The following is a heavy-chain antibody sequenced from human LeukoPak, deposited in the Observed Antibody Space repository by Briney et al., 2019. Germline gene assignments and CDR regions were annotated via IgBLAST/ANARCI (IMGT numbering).Heavy chain of an antibody. CDR3: ARDRGSGSYNYFDY. Sequence: SETLSLTCTVSGGSLSRYYWSWIRQPPGKGLEWIGYIYYSGSTNYNPSLKSRVTISVDTSKNQFSLKLSSVTAADTAVYYCARDRGSGSYNYFDYWGQGTLVTVSS. CDR1: GGSLSRYY. V-gene: IGHV4-59*01. J-gene: IGHJ4*02. D-gene: IGHD3-10*01. CDR2: IYYSGST.